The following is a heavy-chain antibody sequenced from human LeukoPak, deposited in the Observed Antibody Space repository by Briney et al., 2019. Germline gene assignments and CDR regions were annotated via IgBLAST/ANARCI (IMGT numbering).Heavy chain of an antibody. D-gene: IGHD6-13*01. CDR3: ARIAGAFDY. Sequence: GESPRLSCAASGFTFSDYEMNWVRQAPGKGLEWISYIISRGTIYYADSVKGRFTISRDNPKNSLYLQMNSLRAEDTAVYYCARIAGAFDYWGQGTLVTVSS. CDR2: IISRGTI. J-gene: IGHJ4*02. CDR1: GFTFSDYE. V-gene: IGHV3-48*03.